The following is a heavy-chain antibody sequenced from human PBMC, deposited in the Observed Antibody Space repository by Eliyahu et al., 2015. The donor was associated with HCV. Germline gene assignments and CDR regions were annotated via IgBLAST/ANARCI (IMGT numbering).Heavy chain of an antibody. CDR3: ARAPGDQLYYYYGMDV. J-gene: IGHJ6*02. CDR1: GFTFXSYS. D-gene: IGHD7-27*01. V-gene: IGHV3-21*01. CDR2: ISSSSSYI. Sequence: EVQLVESGGGLVKPGGSLXLSCSASGFTFXSYSMNWVRQAPGKGLEWVSSISSSSSYIYYADSVKGRFTISRDNAKNSLYLQMNSLRAEDTAVYYCARAPGDQLYYYYGMDVWGQGTTVTVSS.